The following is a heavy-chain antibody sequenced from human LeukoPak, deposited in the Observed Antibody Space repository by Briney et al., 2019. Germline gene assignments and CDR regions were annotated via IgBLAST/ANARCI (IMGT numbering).Heavy chain of an antibody. Sequence: PSETLSLTCTVSGGSISGYYWSWIRQPPGKGLEWIGYIFYSGSTNYNPSLKSRVTISVDTSKNQFSLKLSSVTVADTAVYYCARGEWDLLFDYWGQGPLVPVSS. J-gene: IGHJ4*02. D-gene: IGHD1-26*01. V-gene: IGHV4-59*01. CDR2: IFYSGST. CDR3: ARGEWDLLFDY. CDR1: GGSISGYY.